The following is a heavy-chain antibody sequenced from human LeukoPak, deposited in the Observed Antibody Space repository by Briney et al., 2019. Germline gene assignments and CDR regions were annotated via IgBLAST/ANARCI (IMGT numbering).Heavy chain of an antibody. V-gene: IGHV3-30*04. J-gene: IGHJ3*01. Sequence: GGSLRLSCEASGFTFNNYAMHWVRQAPGEGLEWVAVISRDGTLQYYADSVKGRLTISRDNSKNTLYLQMNSLRADDTAVYYCAMKAVPRPRLYDAFDFWGQGTVVTVSS. CDR2: ISRDGTLQ. D-gene: IGHD2-2*02. CDR1: GFTFNNYA. CDR3: AMKAVPRPRLYDAFDF.